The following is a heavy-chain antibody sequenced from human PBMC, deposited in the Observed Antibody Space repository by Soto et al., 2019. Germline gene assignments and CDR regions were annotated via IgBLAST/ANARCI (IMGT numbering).Heavy chain of an antibody. CDR1: GFIFYDYA. Sequence: EVQLLESGGDLVQPGGYLTLSCAATGFIFYDYAMSWVRQAPGKGLEWVSASRGSGGETHYADSVRGRFTISRDNARSTLYLQMNSLRAEDTAVYYCAKIGWSHVPGWEFDSWGQGTLVSVSS. CDR3: AKIGWSHVPGWEFDS. V-gene: IGHV3-23*01. CDR2: SRGSGGET. J-gene: IGHJ4*02. D-gene: IGHD1-26*01.